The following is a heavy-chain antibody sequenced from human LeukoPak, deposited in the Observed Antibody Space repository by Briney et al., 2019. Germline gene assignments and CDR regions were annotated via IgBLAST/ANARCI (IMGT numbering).Heavy chain of an antibody. CDR1: GFTFSSYD. CDR2: ITGSGGGT. V-gene: IGHV3-23*01. D-gene: IGHD3-10*01. CDR3: VRETYFYGSGNYYNLDY. Sequence: PGGSLRLSCAASGFTFSSYDMSWVRQAPGNGLEWVSAITGSGGGTYYADSVKGRFTISRDNSKNTLSLQMNNLRAEDTAIYYCVRETYFYGSGNYYNLDYWGQGTLVTVSS. J-gene: IGHJ4*02.